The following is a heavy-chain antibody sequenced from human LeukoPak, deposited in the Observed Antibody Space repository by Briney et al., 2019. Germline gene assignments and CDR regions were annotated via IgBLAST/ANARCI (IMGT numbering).Heavy chain of an antibody. CDR2: IIPIFGTA. J-gene: IGHJ4*02. Sequence: ASVKVYCKASGGTFSSYAISWVRQAPGQGLEWMGGIIPIFGTANYAQKFQGRVTITADESTSTAYMELSSLRSEDTAVYYCARDAGDTAMVPMYYFDYWGQGTLVTVSS. CDR1: GGTFSSYA. V-gene: IGHV1-69*13. D-gene: IGHD5-18*01. CDR3: ARDAGDTAMVPMYYFDY.